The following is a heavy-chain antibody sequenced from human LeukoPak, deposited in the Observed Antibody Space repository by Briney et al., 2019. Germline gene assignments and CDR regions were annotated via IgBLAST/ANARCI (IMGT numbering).Heavy chain of an antibody. J-gene: IGHJ4*02. D-gene: IGHD3-3*01. V-gene: IGHV3-74*01. CDR3: TRDRTLFGTGGDS. Sequence: GGSLRLSCAASGFTFSSYWMHWVRQAPGKGLVWVLRINVDGSSRTYAEDSVKGRFTISRDNAKNTLYLQMNSLRAEDTAVYYCTRDRTLFGTGGDSWGQGTLVTVPS. CDR1: GFTFSSYW. CDR2: INVDGSSR.